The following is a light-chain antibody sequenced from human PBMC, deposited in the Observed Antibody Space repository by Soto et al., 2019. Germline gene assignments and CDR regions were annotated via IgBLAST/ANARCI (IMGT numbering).Light chain of an antibody. Sequence: DIQMTQSPSSLSASXXDRVXITCRASQSIGGYLTWYQQLPGKAPKXXIFAASGLQSGVPSRFSGSGSGTDFTLTISSLQPEDFATYYCQQSYSSPITFGQGTRLEIK. CDR3: QQSYSSPIT. CDR2: AAS. V-gene: IGKV1-39*01. CDR1: QSIGGY. J-gene: IGKJ5*01.